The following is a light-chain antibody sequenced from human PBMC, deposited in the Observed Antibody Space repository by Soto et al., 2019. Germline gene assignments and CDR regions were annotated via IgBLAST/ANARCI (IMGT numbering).Light chain of an antibody. CDR3: HQYNSWPRGT. Sequence: EIVLTQSPDTLSLSPGERATLSCRASQSISSTQLVWYQQKPGQPPRLLLYGASTRATGIPVRFRGSGSGTEFTLTISSLQSEDSAVYYCHQYNSWPRGTFGPGTKVDIK. CDR2: GAS. V-gene: IGKV3-15*01. J-gene: IGKJ3*01. CDR1: QSISST.